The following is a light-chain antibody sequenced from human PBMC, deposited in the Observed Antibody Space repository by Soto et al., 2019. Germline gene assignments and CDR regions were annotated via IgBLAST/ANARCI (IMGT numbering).Light chain of an antibody. Sequence: EIVLTQSPGTLSVSPGEGATLSCRASQSVRTKLAWYQQKAGQAPRLLIYGSSTRAIGIPDRFSGSGSETQYTLTISSLQSEDFAVYYCQQYNSWPQITFGQGTRLEIK. CDR1: QSVRTK. J-gene: IGKJ5*01. CDR2: GSS. V-gene: IGKV3-15*01. CDR3: QQYNSWPQIT.